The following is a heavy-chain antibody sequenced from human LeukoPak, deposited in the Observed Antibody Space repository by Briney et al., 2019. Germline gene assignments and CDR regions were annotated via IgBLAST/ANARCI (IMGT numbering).Heavy chain of an antibody. CDR1: GFTVSSNY. J-gene: IGHJ4*02. V-gene: IGHV3-9*01. CDR2: ISWNSGSI. Sequence: PGGSLRLSCAASGFTVSSNYMTWVRQAPGKGLEWVSGISWNSGSIGYADPVKGRFTISRDNAKNSLYLQMNSLRAEDTALYYCAKGGAMALYYFDYWGQGTLVTVSS. CDR3: AKGGAMALYYFDY. D-gene: IGHD3-16*01.